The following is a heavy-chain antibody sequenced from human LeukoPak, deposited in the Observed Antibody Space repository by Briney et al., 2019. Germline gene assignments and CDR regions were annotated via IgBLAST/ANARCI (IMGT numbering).Heavy chain of an antibody. D-gene: IGHD4-23*01. CDR3: ARESLPYGGNSFGHYYGMDV. Sequence: GASVKVSCKASGYTFTSYGISWVRQAPGQGLEWMGQIIPMLGTASYAQRFQGRVTLTADESTSTAYMELSSLRSEDTAVYYCARESLPYGGNSFGHYYGMDVWGQGTTVTVSS. V-gene: IGHV1-69*13. CDR2: IIPMLGTA. CDR1: GYTFTSYG. J-gene: IGHJ6*02.